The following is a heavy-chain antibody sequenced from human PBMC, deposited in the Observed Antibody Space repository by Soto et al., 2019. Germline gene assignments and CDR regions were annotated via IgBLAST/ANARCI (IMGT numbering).Heavy chain of an antibody. D-gene: IGHD1-26*01. J-gene: IGHJ3*02. V-gene: IGHV3-7*04. CDR2: IRQDGSDK. CDR3: AGERGGPTTSAFDI. Sequence: EVQLVESGGGLVQPGGSLRLSCAASGFTFNSYYTTWVRQAPGKGLEWVANIRQDGSDKYYLGSVKGRFTISRDNAKKSLYLQMNSLRAEDTAVYYCAGERGGPTTSAFDIWGQGTMVTVSS. CDR1: GFTFNSYY.